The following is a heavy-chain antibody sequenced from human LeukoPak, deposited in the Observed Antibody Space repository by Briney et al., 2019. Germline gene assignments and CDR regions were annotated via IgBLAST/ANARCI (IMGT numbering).Heavy chain of an antibody. Sequence: QPGGSLRLSCAASGFTFSSYWMAWVRQAPGKRLEWVANIKQDGSDKNCVDSVKGRFTISRDNTNNSLYLQMNSLRAEDTAVYYCARDTSGSLDYWGQGTLVTVSS. J-gene: IGHJ4*02. V-gene: IGHV3-7*04. CDR2: IKQDGSDK. CDR1: GFTFSSYW. D-gene: IGHD6-19*01. CDR3: ARDTSGSLDY.